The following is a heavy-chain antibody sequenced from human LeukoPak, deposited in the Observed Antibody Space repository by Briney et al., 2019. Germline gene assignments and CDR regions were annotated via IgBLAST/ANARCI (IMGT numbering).Heavy chain of an antibody. CDR2: IYHTGST. V-gene: IGHV4-4*02. D-gene: IGHD3-9*01. Sequence: SETLSLTCAVSGDSISTKNWWSWVRQPPGKGLGWIGEIYHTGSTNYTPSLKSRVTISLDKSKNQFSLKLSSVTAADTAVYYCARDSGLLTGHYNDAFDIWGQGTMVTVSS. J-gene: IGHJ3*02. CDR3: ARDSGLLTGHYNDAFDI. CDR1: GDSISTKNW.